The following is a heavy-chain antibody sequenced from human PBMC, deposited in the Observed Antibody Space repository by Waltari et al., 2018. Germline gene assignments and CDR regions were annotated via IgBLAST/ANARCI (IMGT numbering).Heavy chain of an antibody. CDR3: ARDGVVPAATSDY. CDR1: GFTFSSYW. CDR2: IKQDGSEK. J-gene: IGHJ4*02. Sequence: EVQLVESGGGLVQPGGSLRLSCAASGFTFSSYWMSWVRQAPGKGLGWVANIKQDGSEKYYVDSVKGRFTISRDNAKNSLYLQMNSLRAEDTAVYYCARDGVVPAATSDYWGQGTLVTVSS. V-gene: IGHV3-7*03. D-gene: IGHD2-2*01.